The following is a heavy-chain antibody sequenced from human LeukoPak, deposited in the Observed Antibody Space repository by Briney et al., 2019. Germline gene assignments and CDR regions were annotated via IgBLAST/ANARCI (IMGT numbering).Heavy chain of an antibody. V-gene: IGHV3-66*01. CDR1: GFSVSNNY. D-gene: IGHD6-13*01. CDR3: AREGRVYSSSWYVSWFDP. J-gene: IGHJ5*02. Sequence: GGFLILSCAASGFSVSNNYMSWVRPAPGKGLEWVSVIYSSGGGGSTYYADSVKGRFTISRDNAKNSLYLQMNSLRAEDTAVYYCAREGRVYSSSWYVSWFDPWGQGTLVTVSS. CDR2: IYSSGGGGST.